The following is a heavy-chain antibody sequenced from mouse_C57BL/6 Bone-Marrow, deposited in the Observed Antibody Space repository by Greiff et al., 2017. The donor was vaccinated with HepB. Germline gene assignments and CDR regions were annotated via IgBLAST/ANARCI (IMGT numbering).Heavy chain of an antibody. CDR1: GFTFSSYS. Sequence: DVQLVESGAGLVKPGGSLKLSCAASGFTFSSYSMPWVRQTPEKRLEWVAYISSGGDYIYYADTLKGRFTIARDNARNTPYLQMSSLTSEDTAMYYCTGDCEDDGYAMDYWGQGTSVTVSS. D-gene: IGHD2-12*01. V-gene: IGHV5-9-1*02. CDR2: ISSGGDYI. CDR3: TGDCEDDGYAMDY. J-gene: IGHJ4*01.